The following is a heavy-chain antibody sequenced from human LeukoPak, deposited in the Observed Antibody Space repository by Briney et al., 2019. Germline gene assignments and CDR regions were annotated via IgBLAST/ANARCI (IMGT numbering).Heavy chain of an antibody. CDR2: ISGSGGST. CDR3: ARTSSIRCSGGTCYWATFDY. V-gene: IGHV3-23*01. Sequence: PGGSLRLSCAASGFTFSSYAMSWVRQAPGKGLEWVSAISGSGGSTFYADSVKGRFTISRDNAKNSLYLQMNSLRAEDTAVYYCARTSSIRCSGGTCYWATFDYWGQGTLVTVSS. D-gene: IGHD2-15*01. CDR1: GFTFSSYA. J-gene: IGHJ4*02.